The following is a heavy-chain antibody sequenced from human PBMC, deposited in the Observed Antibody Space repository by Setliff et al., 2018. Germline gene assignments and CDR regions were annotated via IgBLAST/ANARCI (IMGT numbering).Heavy chain of an antibody. D-gene: IGHD3-10*01. J-gene: IGHJ4*02. CDR1: GASVRSHY. Sequence: SETLSLTCTVSGASVRSHYWSWIRQSPEKGLEWIGFFFYSGDTKSNPSLKSRVTMSVDTSKNQFSLKLNSVTAADTAVYYCARDRNYYGSGTYTRYFDYWGQGTLVTVSS. V-gene: IGHV4-59*02. CDR2: FFYSGDT. CDR3: ARDRNYYGSGTYTRYFDY.